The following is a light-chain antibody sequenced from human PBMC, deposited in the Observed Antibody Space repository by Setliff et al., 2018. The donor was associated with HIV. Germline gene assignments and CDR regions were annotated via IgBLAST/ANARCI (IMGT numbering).Light chain of an antibody. V-gene: IGKV3D-20*01. CDR3: QQYGSSPRT. CDR1: QSGSSSY. Sequence: EIVLTQSPGTMSLSPGQRATLTCRASQSGSSSYLAWYQQKPGLAPRLLIYDAPSRATGIPDRFSGSGSGTDFTLTISRLEPEDFAVYYCQQYGSSPRTFGQGTKVDIK. CDR2: DAP. J-gene: IGKJ1*01.